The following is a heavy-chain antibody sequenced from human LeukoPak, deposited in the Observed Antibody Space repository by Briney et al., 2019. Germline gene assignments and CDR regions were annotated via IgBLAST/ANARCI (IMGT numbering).Heavy chain of an antibody. D-gene: IGHD5-18*01. Sequence: GGSLRLSCAASGFNFGVYAMTWVRQAPAQGLEWVSTIGGIDGAAHYADSVKGRFTISRDNSKSALYLQMNNLRADDTAVYYCAREGNGSFGYFEQWGPGILVNVFS. CDR3: AREGNGSFGYFEQ. V-gene: IGHV3-23*01. J-gene: IGHJ4*02. CDR2: IGGIDGAA. CDR1: GFNFGVYA.